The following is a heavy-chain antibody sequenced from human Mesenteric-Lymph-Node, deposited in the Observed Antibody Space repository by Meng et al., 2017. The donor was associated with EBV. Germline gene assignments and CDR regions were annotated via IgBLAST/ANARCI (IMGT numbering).Heavy chain of an antibody. D-gene: IGHD1-26*01. CDR3: ARNVGGGSYYFY. V-gene: IGHV7-4-1*02. CDR2: INTDTGSP. J-gene: IGHJ4*02. Sequence: HLLQSGCAWRVPAAETQVPSRGAGCTFTSVGVNCGRQAPGERLAGMGWINTDTGSPMYAQGFTGRFVFSLDTSVRTAYLQLNSLKAEDTAVYYCARNVGGGSYYFYWGQGTLVTVSS. CDR1: GCTFTSVG.